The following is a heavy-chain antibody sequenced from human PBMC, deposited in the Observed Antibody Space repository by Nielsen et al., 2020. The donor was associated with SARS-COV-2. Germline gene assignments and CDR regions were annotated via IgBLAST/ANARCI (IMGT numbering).Heavy chain of an antibody. V-gene: IGHV3-23*01. J-gene: IGHJ4*02. CDR2: ISGSGGST. CDR3: AKELPPSLGYWSGYYNPFDY. D-gene: IGHD3-3*01. Sequence: VRQAPGKGLEWVSAISGSGGSTYYADSVKGRFTISRDNSKNTLYLQMNGLRAEDTAVYYCAKELPPSLGYWSGYYNPFDYWGQGTLVTVSS.